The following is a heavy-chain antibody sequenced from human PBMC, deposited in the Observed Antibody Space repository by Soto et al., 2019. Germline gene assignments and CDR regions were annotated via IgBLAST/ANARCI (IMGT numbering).Heavy chain of an antibody. CDR1: GFNLSRSR. D-gene: IGHD3-3*01. V-gene: IGHV3-30*18. CDR2: ISYDGSNK. J-gene: IGHJ5*02. Sequence: WGPLRLSYGASGFNLSRSRMHWVRQAPGKGLEWVAVISYDGSNKYYADSVKGRFTISRDNSKNTLYLQMNSQRAEDTAVYYCAKDSSQRITIFGVVIPRPNWFDPWGQGTLVTVSS. CDR3: AKDSSQRITIFGVVIPRPNWFDP.